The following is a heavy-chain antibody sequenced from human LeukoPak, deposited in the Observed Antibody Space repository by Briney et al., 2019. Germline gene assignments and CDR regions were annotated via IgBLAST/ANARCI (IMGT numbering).Heavy chain of an antibody. CDR3: ARETIVGATLYY. J-gene: IGHJ4*02. CDR2: IISSSSTI. Sequence: GGSLRLSCATSGFTLSSYWMHWVRQAPGKGLEWVSYIISSSSTIYYADSVKGRFTISRDNAKNSLYLQMNSLRAEDTAVYYCARETIVGATLYYWGQGTLVTVSS. V-gene: IGHV3-48*04. CDR1: GFTLSSYW. D-gene: IGHD1-26*01.